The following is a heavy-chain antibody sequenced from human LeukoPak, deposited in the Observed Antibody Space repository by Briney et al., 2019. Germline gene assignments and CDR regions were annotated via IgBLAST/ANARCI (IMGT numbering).Heavy chain of an antibody. J-gene: IGHJ4*02. Sequence: PSEALSLTCTVSGGSISSYYWSWIRQPPGKGLEWIGYIYYSGSTNYNPSLKSRVTISVDTSKNQFSLKLSSVTAADTAVYYCARESWYDTRYFDYWGQGTLVTVSS. CDR3: ARESWYDTRYFDY. CDR2: IYYSGST. D-gene: IGHD3-22*01. V-gene: IGHV4-59*01. CDR1: GGSISSYY.